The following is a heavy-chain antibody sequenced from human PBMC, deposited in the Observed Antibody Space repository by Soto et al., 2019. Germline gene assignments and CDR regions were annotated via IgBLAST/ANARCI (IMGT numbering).Heavy chain of an antibody. CDR2: IYYSGST. V-gene: IGHV4-31*03. CDR1: GGSISSGGYY. J-gene: IGHJ6*02. CDR3: AASCVGCGGFNYYGMDV. D-gene: IGHD2-21*01. Sequence: QVQLQESGPGLVKPSQTLSLTCTVSGGSISSGGYYWSWIRQDPGKGLEWIGYIYYSGSTYYNPSLKSRVTISVDTSKNQFSLKLSSVTAADTAVYYCAASCVGCGGFNYYGMDVWGQGTTVTVSS.